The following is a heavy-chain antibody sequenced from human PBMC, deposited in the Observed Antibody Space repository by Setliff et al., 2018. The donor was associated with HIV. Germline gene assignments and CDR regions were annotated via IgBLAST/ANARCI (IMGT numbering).Heavy chain of an antibody. J-gene: IGHJ6*03. V-gene: IGHV3-21*01. CDR3: ARGPATVTNYYYYCMDV. CDR1: GFTFSSYS. CDR2: ISSGRSYI. D-gene: IGHD4-17*01. Sequence: GGSLRLSCAASGFTFSSYSMNWVRQAPGKGLEWVSSISSGRSYIYYAESVKGRFTFSRDNDRNSLYLQMNGLRAEDTAVYYCARGPATVTNYYYYCMDVWGKGTTVTVSS.